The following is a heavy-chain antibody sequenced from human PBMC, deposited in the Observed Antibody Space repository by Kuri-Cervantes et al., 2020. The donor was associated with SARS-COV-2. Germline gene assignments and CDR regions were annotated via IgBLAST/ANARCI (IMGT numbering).Heavy chain of an antibody. Sequence: GESLKISCAACGFTFSSYDMHWVRQATGKGLEWVSAIGTAGDTYYPGSVKGQFTISRENAKNSLYLQMNSLRAEDTAVYYCAREGYTGPIDYWGQGTLVTVSS. J-gene: IGHJ4*02. V-gene: IGHV3-13*03. CDR2: IGTAGDT. CDR3: AREGYTGPIDY. CDR1: GFTFSSYD. D-gene: IGHD3-16*02.